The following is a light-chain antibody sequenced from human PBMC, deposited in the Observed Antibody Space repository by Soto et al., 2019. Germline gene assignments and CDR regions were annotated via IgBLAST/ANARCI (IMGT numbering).Light chain of an antibody. Sequence: QSVLTQPASVSGSPGQSITISCSGTSSDVGGYNYVSWYQQHPGKAPRLMIYDVSYRPSGVSNRFSGSKSGNTASLTISGLQAEDEADYYCNSYTSSNTRVFGTGTQLTVL. V-gene: IGLV2-14*01. CDR2: DVS. CDR1: SSDVGGYNY. CDR3: NSYTSSNTRV. J-gene: IGLJ1*01.